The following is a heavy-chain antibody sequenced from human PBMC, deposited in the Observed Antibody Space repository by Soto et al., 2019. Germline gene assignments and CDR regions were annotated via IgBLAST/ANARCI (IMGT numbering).Heavy chain of an antibody. CDR3: ARYTSSSSWAFDY. V-gene: IGHV4-39*01. J-gene: IGHJ4*02. CDR1: GGSIGSSSYY. CDR2: IYYSGST. Sequence: SETLSLTCTVSGGSIGSSSYYWGWIRQPPGKGLEWIGSIYYSGSTYYNPSLKSRVTISVDTSKNQFSLKLSSVTAADTAVYYCARYTSSSSWAFDYWGQGTLVTVSS. D-gene: IGHD6-13*01.